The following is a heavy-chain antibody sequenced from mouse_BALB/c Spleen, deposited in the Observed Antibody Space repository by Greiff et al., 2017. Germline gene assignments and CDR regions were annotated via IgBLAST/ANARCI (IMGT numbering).Heavy chain of an antibody. J-gene: IGHJ3*01. CDR1: GFNIKDTY. D-gene: IGHD1-2*01. Sequence: EVQLQQSGAELVKPGASVKLSCTASGFNIKDTYMHWVKQRPEQGLEWIGRIDPANGNTKYDPKFQGKATITADTSSNTAYLQLSSLTSEDTAVYYCARSTATERFAYWGQGTLVTVSA. CDR3: ARSTATERFAY. CDR2: IDPANGNT. V-gene: IGHV14-3*02.